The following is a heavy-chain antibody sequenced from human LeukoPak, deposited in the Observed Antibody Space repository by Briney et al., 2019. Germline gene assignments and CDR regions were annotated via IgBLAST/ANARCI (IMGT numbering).Heavy chain of an antibody. CDR3: ARATGYSSGWYGY. CDR1: GGSISSSSHY. V-gene: IGHV4-39*02. CDR2: IYYSGST. J-gene: IGHJ4*02. Sequence: SETLSLTCNVSGGSISSSSHYWGWIRQPPGKGLEWIGTIYYSGSTYYNPSLKSRVTISVDTSKNQFSLNVSSVTAADTAVYYCARATGYSSGWYGYWGQGTLVTVSS. D-gene: IGHD6-19*01.